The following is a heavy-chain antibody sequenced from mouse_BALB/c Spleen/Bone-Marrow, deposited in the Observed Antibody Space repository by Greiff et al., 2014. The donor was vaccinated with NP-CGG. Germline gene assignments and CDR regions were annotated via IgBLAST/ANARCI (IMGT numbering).Heavy chain of an antibody. Sequence: LVESGAELVKPGASVKLSCTASGFNIKDTYMHWVKQRPEQGLEWIGRIDPASDYTQFDSKFQGKATITADTSSNTAYLQLSSLTSEDTAVYYCATQTGTFDYWGQGTTLTVSS. CDR3: ATQTGTFDY. J-gene: IGHJ2*01. V-gene: IGHV14-3*02. CDR1: GFNIKDTY. D-gene: IGHD4-1*01. CDR2: IDPASDYT.